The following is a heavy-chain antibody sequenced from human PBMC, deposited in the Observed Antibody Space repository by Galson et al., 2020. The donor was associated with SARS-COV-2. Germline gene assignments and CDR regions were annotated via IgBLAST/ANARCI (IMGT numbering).Heavy chain of an antibody. CDR3: ARDVITMVRGVTTFEP. Sequence: GGSLRLSCAASGFTFSSYAMHWVRQAPGKGLEWVAVISYDGSNKYYADSVKGRFTISRDNSKNTLYLQMNSLRAEDTAVYYCARDVITMVRGVTTFEPWGQGTLVTVSS. CDR2: ISYDGSNK. J-gene: IGHJ5*02. D-gene: IGHD3-10*01. V-gene: IGHV3-30*01. CDR1: GFTFSSYA.